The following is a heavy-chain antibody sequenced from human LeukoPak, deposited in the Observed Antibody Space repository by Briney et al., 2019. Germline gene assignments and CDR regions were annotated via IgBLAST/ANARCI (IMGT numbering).Heavy chain of an antibody. CDR1: GFTFSSYA. D-gene: IGHD2-2*01. J-gene: IGHJ6*02. CDR3: AKVALPVLYYYYGMDV. CDR2: ISGSGGST. Sequence: GGSLRLSCAASGFTFSSYAMSWVRQAPGKVLEWVSAISGSGGSTYYADSVKGRFTISRDNSKNTLYLQMNSLRAEDTAVYYCAKVALPVLYYYYGMDVWGQGTTVTVSS. V-gene: IGHV3-23*01.